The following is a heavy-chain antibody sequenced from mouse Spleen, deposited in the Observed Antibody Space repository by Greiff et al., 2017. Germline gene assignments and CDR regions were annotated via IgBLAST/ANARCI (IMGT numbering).Heavy chain of an antibody. Sequence: VHLVESGPGLVAPSQSLSITCTVSGFSLTSYGVHWVRQPPGKGLEWLVVIWSDGSTTYNSALKSRLSISKDNSKSQVFLKMNSLQTDDTAMYYCALTTVVAPEAMDYWGQGTSVTVSS. CDR1: GFSLTSYG. J-gene: IGHJ4*01. D-gene: IGHD1-1*01. V-gene: IGHV2-6*03. CDR3: ALTTVVAPEAMDY. CDR2: IWSDGST.